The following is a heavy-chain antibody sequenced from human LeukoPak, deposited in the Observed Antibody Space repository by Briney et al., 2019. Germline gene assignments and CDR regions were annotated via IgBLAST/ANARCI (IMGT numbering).Heavy chain of an antibody. J-gene: IGHJ5*02. D-gene: IGHD6-13*01. CDR1: GYKLTNNW. Sequence: GESLKISCKISGYKLTNNWIGWVGQVPGKGLEWMGLIYPGYVDAKYSPSFQGQVTLSVDASISTTYLQLSGLRASDTAIYYCVRFALTSSLDHWGQGTLVTVSS. CDR2: IYPGYVDA. CDR3: VRFALTSSLDH. V-gene: IGHV5-51*01.